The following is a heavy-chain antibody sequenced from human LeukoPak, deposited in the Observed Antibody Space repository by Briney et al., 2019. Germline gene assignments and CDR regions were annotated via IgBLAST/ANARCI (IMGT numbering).Heavy chain of an antibody. J-gene: IGHJ6*02. CDR2: IYHSGST. Sequence: PSETLSLTCAVYGGSFSGYYWSWIRQPPGKGLEWIGYIYHSGSTYYNPSLKSRVTISVDRSKNQFSLKLSSVTAADTAVYYCAREDEDTNSVDVWGQGTTVTVSS. CDR3: AREDEDTNSVDV. D-gene: IGHD2-15*01. V-gene: IGHV4-30-2*01. CDR1: GGSFSGYY.